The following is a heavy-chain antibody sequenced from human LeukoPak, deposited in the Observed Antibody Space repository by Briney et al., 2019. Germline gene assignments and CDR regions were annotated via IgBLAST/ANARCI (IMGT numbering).Heavy chain of an antibody. J-gene: IGHJ4*02. D-gene: IGHD4-23*01. CDR2: IYPGDSDT. Sequence: GESLKIPCKGSGYSFTSYWIGWVRQMPGKGLEWMGIIYPGDSDTRYSPSFQGQVTISADKSISTAYLQWSSLKASDTAMYYCARHGGYGGNQKAHFDYWGQGTLVTVSS. CDR1: GYSFTSYW. CDR3: ARHGGYGGNQKAHFDY. V-gene: IGHV5-51*01.